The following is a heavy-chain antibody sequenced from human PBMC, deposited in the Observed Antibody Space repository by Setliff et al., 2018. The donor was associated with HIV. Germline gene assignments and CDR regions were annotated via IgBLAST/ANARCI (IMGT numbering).Heavy chain of an antibody. D-gene: IGHD1-26*01. CDR2: IIPSLGTA. V-gene: IGHV1-69*13. J-gene: IGHJ6*03. Sequence: SVKVSCKSSGDTFSSYPITWVRQAPGQGLEWMGGIIPSLGTANYAQRFQGRVTFTADESTTTVYMELSTLRSEDTAVYYCARGYLISGTQKSYYMDVWGKGTTVTVSS. CDR3: ARGYLISGTQKSYYMDV. CDR1: GDTFSSYP.